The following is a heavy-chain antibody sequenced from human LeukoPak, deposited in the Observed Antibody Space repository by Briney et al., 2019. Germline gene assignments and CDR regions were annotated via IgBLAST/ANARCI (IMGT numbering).Heavy chain of an antibody. J-gene: IGHJ6*03. Sequence: GGSLRLSCAAPGFTFSSYSMNWVRQAPGKGLEWVSSISSSSSYIYYADSVKGRFTIARDNAKNSLYLQMNSLRAEDTAVYYCAREVGCSSTSCYLTYYYYYMDVWGKGTTVTVSS. CDR3: AREVGCSSTSCYLTYYYYYMDV. V-gene: IGHV3-21*01. D-gene: IGHD2-2*01. CDR1: GFTFSSYS. CDR2: ISSSSSYI.